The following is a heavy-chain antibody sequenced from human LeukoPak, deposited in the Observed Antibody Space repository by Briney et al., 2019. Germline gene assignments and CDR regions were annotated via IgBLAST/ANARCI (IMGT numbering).Heavy chain of an antibody. V-gene: IGHV4-59*01. D-gene: IGHD3-10*01. CDR1: GGSISSYY. CDR2: IYYSGST. CDR3: AGPDYYGSGSHLS. J-gene: IGHJ5*02. Sequence: PSETLSLTCTVSGGSISSYYWSWIRQPPGKGLEWIGYIYYSGSTNYNPSLKSRVTISVDTSKNQFSLKLSSVTAADTAVYFCAGPDYYGSGSHLSWGQGTLVTVSS.